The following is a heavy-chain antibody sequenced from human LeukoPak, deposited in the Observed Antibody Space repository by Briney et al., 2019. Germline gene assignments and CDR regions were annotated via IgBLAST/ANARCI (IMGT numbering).Heavy chain of an antibody. D-gene: IGHD3-22*01. CDR1: GFTFSNAW. CDR3: ARSSGSYRPMGY. Sequence: PGGSLRLSCAASGFTFSNAWMNWVRQAPGKGLEWVGRIKSKTDGGTTDYAAPVKGRFTISRDNAKNSLYLQMNSLRAEDTAVYYCARSSGSYRPMGYWGQGTLVTVSS. CDR2: IKSKTDGGTT. V-gene: IGHV3-15*01. J-gene: IGHJ4*02.